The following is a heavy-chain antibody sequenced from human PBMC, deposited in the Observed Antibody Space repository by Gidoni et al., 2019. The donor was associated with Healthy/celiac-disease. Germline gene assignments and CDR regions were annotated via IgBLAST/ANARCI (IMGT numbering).Heavy chain of an antibody. CDR1: GGSIISSSYY. CDR3: ARHQGSGFDY. V-gene: IGHV4-39*01. D-gene: IGHD6-19*01. Sequence: QLQLQESGPGLVKPSETLSLTCTVSGGSIISSSYYWGWIRQPPGKGLEWIGSIYYSGSTYYNPSLKSRVTISVDTSKNQFSLKLSSVTAADTAVYYCARHQGSGFDYWGQGTLVTVSS. CDR2: IYYSGST. J-gene: IGHJ4*02.